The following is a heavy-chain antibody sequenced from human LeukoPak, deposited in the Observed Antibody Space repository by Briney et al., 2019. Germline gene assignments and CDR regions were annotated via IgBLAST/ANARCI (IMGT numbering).Heavy chain of an antibody. CDR1: GGSISSYY. CDR3: ARETPYYYDSGAAGWFDP. J-gene: IGHJ5*02. Sequence: SETLSLTCTVSGGSISSYYWSWIRQPPGKGLEWIGYIYYSGSTNYNPSLKSRVTISVDTSKNQFSLKLSSVTAADTAVYYCARETPYYYDSGAAGWFDPWGQGTLVTVSS. CDR2: IYYSGST. D-gene: IGHD3-22*01. V-gene: IGHV4-59*01.